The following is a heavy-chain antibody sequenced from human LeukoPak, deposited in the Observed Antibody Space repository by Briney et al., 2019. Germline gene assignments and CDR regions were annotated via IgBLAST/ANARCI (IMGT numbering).Heavy chain of an antibody. V-gene: IGHV1-46*01. D-gene: IGHD6-13*01. CDR3: ARVSGGEAASSFDY. Sequence: VASVKVSCKASGYSFTSHYMHWVRQAPGQGLGWMGMINPSGGSTSHAQKFQGRVTMTRDTSTSTIYMELSSLRSEDTAVYYCARVSGGEAASSFDYWGQGTLVTVSS. J-gene: IGHJ4*02. CDR1: GYSFTSHY. CDR2: INPSGGST.